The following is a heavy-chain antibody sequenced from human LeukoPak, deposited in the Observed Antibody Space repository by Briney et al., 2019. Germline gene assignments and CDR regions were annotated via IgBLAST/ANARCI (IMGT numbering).Heavy chain of an antibody. V-gene: IGHV4-39*07. CDR3: ARDGPEGIMVVAPTHYFHY. CDR1: GGSISSNNYN. CDR2: IYYSGTT. J-gene: IGHJ4*02. Sequence: SETLSLTCSVSGGSISSNNYNWGWIRQPPGKGLEWIGSIYYSGTTYYNPSLKSRVTISVDTSKNQFSLKLRSVTAADTAVYYCARDGPEGIMVVAPTHYFHYWGQGTLVTVSS. D-gene: IGHD2-15*01.